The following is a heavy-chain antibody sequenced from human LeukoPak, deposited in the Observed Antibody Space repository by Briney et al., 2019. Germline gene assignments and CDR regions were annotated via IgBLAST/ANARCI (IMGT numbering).Heavy chain of an antibody. D-gene: IGHD3-22*01. V-gene: IGHV1-8*01. CDR3: ARGGHYYDSSGYYSLYYYYYGMDV. Sequence: ASVKVSCKASGYTFTSYDINWVRQATGQGLEWMGWMNPNSGNTGYAQKLQGRVTMTRNTSISTAYMELSSLRSEDTAVYYCARGGHYYDSSGYYSLYYYYYGMDVWGQGTTVTVSS. CDR1: GYTFTSYD. J-gene: IGHJ6*02. CDR2: MNPNSGNT.